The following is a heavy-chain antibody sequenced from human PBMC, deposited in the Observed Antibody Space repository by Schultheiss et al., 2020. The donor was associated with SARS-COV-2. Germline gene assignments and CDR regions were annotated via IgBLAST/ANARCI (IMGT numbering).Heavy chain of an antibody. D-gene: IGHD2-15*01. Sequence: SETLSLTCTVYGGSFSGYYWSWIRQPPGKGLEWIGYIYYSGSTYYNPSLKSRVTISVDTSKNQFSLKLSSVTAADTAVYYCARAHSTRRVVVVAATVSRLGWFDPWGQGTLVTVSS. CDR2: IYYSGST. J-gene: IGHJ5*02. V-gene: IGHV4-34*01. CDR1: GGSFSGYY. CDR3: ARAHSTRRVVVVAATVSRLGWFDP.